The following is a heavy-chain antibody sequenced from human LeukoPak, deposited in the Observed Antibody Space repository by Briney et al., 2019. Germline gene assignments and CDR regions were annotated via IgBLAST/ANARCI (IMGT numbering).Heavy chain of an antibody. CDR2: IYYSGST. CDR1: GGSISSHY. J-gene: IGHJ4*02. D-gene: IGHD3-10*01. Sequence: PSETLSLTCTVSGGSISSHYWSWIRQPPGKGLEWIGYIYYSGSTNYNPSLKSRVTISVDTSKNQFSLKLSSVTAADTAVYYCASVSLHSFRYFDYWGRGTLVTVSS. CDR3: ASVSLHSFRYFDY. V-gene: IGHV4-59*08.